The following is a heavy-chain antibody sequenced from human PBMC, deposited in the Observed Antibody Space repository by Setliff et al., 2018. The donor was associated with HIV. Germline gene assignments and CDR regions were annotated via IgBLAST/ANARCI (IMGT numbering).Heavy chain of an antibody. CDR3: VRGVTRDISGYYRDEYFKH. V-gene: IGHV1-18*01. CDR1: GYRFNTYG. CDR2: ISPYNGDT. Sequence: ASVKVSCKASGYRFNTYGISWVRQAPGQGLEWMGWISPYNGDTRFAQSLQGRVTLTTDTSTNTAYMEMRTLRSDDTAVYFCVRGVTRDISGYYRDEYFKHWGQGTPAT. J-gene: IGHJ1*01. D-gene: IGHD3-22*01.